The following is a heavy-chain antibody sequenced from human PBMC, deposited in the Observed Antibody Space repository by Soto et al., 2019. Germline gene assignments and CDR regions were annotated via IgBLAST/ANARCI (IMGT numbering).Heavy chain of an antibody. D-gene: IGHD7-27*01. CDR3: AKGRGTGDYGVNAVEL. Sequence: EEQLLESGGGLVQRGGSLRLSCAASGFTFSVFAMSWVRQAPGKGLELVSTISGRGENTYYADSVKGRFTISRDNSKNTLNLQMKSLRGEETAVYYCAKGRGTGDYGVNAVELWGQGTMVTVSS. CDR1: GFTFSVFA. V-gene: IGHV3-23*01. CDR2: ISGRGENT. J-gene: IGHJ3*01.